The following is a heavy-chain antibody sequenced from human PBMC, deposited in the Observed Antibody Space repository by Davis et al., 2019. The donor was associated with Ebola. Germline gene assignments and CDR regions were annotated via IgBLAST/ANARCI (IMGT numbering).Heavy chain of an antibody. CDR1: GYTLTELS. Sequence: ASVKVSCKVSGYTLTELSMHWVRQAPGKGLEWMGGFDPEDGETIYAQKFQGRVTMTEDTSTDTAYTELSSLRSEDTAVYYCATDYYGSGTFDYWGQGTLVTVSS. CDR2: FDPEDGET. D-gene: IGHD3-10*01. J-gene: IGHJ4*02. V-gene: IGHV1-24*01. CDR3: ATDYYGSGTFDY.